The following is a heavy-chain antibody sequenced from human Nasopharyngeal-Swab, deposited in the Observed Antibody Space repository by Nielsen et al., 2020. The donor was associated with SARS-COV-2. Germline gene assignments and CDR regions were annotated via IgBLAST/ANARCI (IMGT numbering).Heavy chain of an antibody. J-gene: IGHJ3*01. CDR3: ARVLDYYDSSGYDTWDVFAL. Sequence: GGSLRLSFAVSGFTFTNYWMHWVRRTPGKGLVWVSRINIDGSRTGYADSVKGRFTISRDNAKNTLFLQMNSLRAEDTAVYYCARVLDYYDSSGYDTWDVFALWGQGTMVTVSS. D-gene: IGHD3-22*01. CDR1: GFTFTNYW. CDR2: INIDGSRT. V-gene: IGHV3-74*01.